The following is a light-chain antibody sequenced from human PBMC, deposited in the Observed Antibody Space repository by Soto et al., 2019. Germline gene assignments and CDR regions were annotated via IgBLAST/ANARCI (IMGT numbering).Light chain of an antibody. J-gene: IGLJ1*01. CDR1: SSDVGSYDL. Sequence: QSALTQPASVSGSPGQSITVSCTGSSSDVGSYDLVSWYQHRPGKAPKLIIYDFNERPSSVSNRFSGSKSGNTASLSISGLQTEDEADYYCCSYAGSSTYVFGAGTKLTVL. CDR3: CSYAGSSTYV. V-gene: IGLV2-23*02. CDR2: DFN.